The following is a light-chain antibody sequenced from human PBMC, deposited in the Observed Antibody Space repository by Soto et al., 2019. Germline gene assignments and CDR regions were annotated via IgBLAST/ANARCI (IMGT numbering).Light chain of an antibody. CDR3: QQRSNWPRFT. J-gene: IGKJ3*01. V-gene: IGKV3-11*01. CDR2: DVS. Sequence: IVLPQSTATLSLSPGERATLSCRASQSVSSYLAWYQQKPGQAPRLLIYDVSNRATGIPARFSGSGSGTDFTLTISSLEPEDFAVYYCQQRSNWPRFTFGPGTKVDIK. CDR1: QSVSSY.